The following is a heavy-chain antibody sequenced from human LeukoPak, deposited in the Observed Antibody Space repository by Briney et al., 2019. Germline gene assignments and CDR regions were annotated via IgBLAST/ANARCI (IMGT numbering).Heavy chain of an antibody. D-gene: IGHD3-10*01. J-gene: IGHJ3*02. V-gene: IGHV1-2*02. CDR2: INPNSGGT. Sequence: ASVKVSCKASGYTFTGYYMHWVRQAPGQGLEWMGWINPNSGGTNYAQKFQGRVTMTRDTSISTAYMELSRLRSDDTAVYYCARVWAYYYYGSGSIVYDAFDIWGQGTMVTVCS. CDR3: ARVWAYYYYGSGSIVYDAFDI. CDR1: GYTFTGYY.